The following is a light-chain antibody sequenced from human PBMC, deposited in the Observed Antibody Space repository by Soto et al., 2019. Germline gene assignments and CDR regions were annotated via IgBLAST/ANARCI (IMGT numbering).Light chain of an antibody. CDR1: QSISSW. V-gene: IGKV1-5*03. Sequence: DIQMTQSPSTLSASVGDRVTITCRASQSISSWLAWYQQKPGKAPKLLIYKASSLESGVPSRFTGSQSGTEFTLTITSLQPEDFATYYCQQVNNYPITFGQGTRLEIK. J-gene: IGKJ5*01. CDR3: QQVNNYPIT. CDR2: KAS.